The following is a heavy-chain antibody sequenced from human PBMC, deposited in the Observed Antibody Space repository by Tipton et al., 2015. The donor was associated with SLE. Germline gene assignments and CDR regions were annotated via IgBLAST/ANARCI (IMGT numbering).Heavy chain of an antibody. CDR3: ARDSVWVQGVKGAFDI. CDR2: IYYSGST. Sequence: LRLSCAVYGGSFSGYYWSWIRQPPGKGLEWIGYIYYSGSTYYNPSLKGRLTISLDTSKNQFSLKLSSVTAADTAVYYCARDSVWVQGVKGAFDIWGQGTMVTVSS. D-gene: IGHD3-10*01. V-gene: IGHV4-34*09. J-gene: IGHJ3*02. CDR1: GGSFSGYY.